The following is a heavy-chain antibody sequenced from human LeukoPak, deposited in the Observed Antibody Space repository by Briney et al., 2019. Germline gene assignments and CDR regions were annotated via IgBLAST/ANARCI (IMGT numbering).Heavy chain of an antibody. CDR2: ISWDGGST. CDR3: AKGSGTKELVDY. J-gene: IGHJ4*02. Sequence: SGGSLRLSCAASGFTFDGYTMHWVRQAPGKGLEWVSLISWDGGSTYYADSVKGRFTISRDNSKNSLYLQMNSLRTEDTALYYCAKGSGTKELVDYWGQGTLVTVSS. V-gene: IGHV3-43*01. CDR1: GFTFDGYT. D-gene: IGHD3-10*01.